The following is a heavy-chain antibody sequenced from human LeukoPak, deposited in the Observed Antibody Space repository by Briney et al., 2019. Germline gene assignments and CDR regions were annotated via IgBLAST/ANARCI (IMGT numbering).Heavy chain of an antibody. CDR2: IRYDGSNK. CDR3: ARTRKSGPPYYYYYYMDV. D-gene: IGHD1-14*01. J-gene: IGHJ6*03. CDR1: GFIFSSYG. V-gene: IGHV3-30*02. Sequence: GGSLRLSCAASGFIFSSYGMYWVRQAPGKGLEWVTFIRYDGSNKYYADSVKGRFTISRDNSKNSLYLQMNSLRAEDTAVYYCARTRKSGPPYYYYYYMDVWGKGTTVTVSS.